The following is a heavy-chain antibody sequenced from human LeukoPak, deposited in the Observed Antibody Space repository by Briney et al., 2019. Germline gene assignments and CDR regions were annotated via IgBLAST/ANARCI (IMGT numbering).Heavy chain of an antibody. CDR1: GFTFSSYW. Sequence: GGSLRLSCAASGFTFSSYWMSWVRQAPGKGLEWVANIKQDGSEKYYVDSVKGRFTISRDNAKNSLYLQMNSLRAEDTAVYYCAKEFRPYCSGGSCYSGYWGQGTLVTVSS. CDR3: AKEFRPYCSGGSCYSGY. D-gene: IGHD2-15*01. J-gene: IGHJ4*02. V-gene: IGHV3-7*01. CDR2: IKQDGSEK.